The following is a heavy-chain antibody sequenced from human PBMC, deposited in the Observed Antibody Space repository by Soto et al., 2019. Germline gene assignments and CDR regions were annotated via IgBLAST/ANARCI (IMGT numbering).Heavy chain of an antibody. D-gene: IGHD3-22*01. CDR1: GYSFATAG. V-gene: IGHV1-18*01. CDR2: ISAYNGNT. CDR3: ARAGQYYDSSGYAN. Sequence: QVKLVQSRTEVKKRGASMKVSCKASGYSFATAGISWVRQAPGQGLEWMGWISAYNGNTNYDRKLQDRVTMTTNTSTSTAYLELRSLRSDDTAVYYCARAGQYYDSSGYANWGQGTLVTVSS. J-gene: IGHJ4*02.